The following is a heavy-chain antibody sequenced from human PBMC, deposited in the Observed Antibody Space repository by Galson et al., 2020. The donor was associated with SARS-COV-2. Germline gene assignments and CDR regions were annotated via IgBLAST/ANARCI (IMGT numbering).Heavy chain of an antibody. D-gene: IGHD3-22*01. J-gene: IGHJ4*02. CDR2: IVVGSGNT. CDR1: GFTFTNSA. V-gene: IGHV1-58*02. Sequence: SVKVSCKASGFTFTNSAMQWVRQARGQRLEWIGWIVVGSGNTNYAQKFQERVTITRDMSTSTAYMELNSLRSEDTAVYYCAAVLSSSGRDYWGQGTLVTVSS. CDR3: AAVLSSSGRDY.